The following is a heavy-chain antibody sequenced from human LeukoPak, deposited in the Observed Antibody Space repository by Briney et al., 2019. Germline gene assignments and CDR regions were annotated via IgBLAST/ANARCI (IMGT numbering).Heavy chain of an antibody. CDR1: GFTFSSYW. CDR2: ISRGGGHK. J-gene: IGHJ4*02. V-gene: IGHV3-7*01. D-gene: IGHD1-7*01. CDR3: ARVGYNGWNFAN. Sequence: PGGSLRLSCAASGFTFSSYWMSWVRQAPGKGLQSVAYISRGGGHKYYVDSVKGRFTISRDNAKDSLHLEMNSLRAEDTALYYCARVGYNGWNFANWGQGTLVTVSS.